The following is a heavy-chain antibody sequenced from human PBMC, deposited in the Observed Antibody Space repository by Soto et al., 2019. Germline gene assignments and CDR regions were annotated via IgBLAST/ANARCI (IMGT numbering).Heavy chain of an antibody. CDR2: IWYDGSNK. J-gene: IGHJ4*02. Sequence: GGSLRLSCAASGFTFSSYGMHWVRQAPGKGLEWVAVIWYDGSNKYYADSVKGRFTISRDNSKNTLYLQMNSLRAEDTAVYYCARALSQYSSSWYDYWGQGTLVTVSS. D-gene: IGHD6-13*01. V-gene: IGHV3-33*01. CDR3: ARALSQYSSSWYDY. CDR1: GFTFSSYG.